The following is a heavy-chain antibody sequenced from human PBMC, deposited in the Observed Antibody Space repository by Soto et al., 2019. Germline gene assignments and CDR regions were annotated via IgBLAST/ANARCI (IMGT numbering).Heavy chain of an antibody. V-gene: IGHV3-30*18. CDR2: ISYDGSNK. CDR1: GFTFSSYG. CDR3: AKDDSGWGGHYFDY. J-gene: IGHJ4*02. D-gene: IGHD6-19*01. Sequence: QVQLVESGGGVVQPGRSLRLSCAASGFTFSSYGMHWVRPAPGKGLEWVAVISYDGSNKYYADSVKGRFTISRDNSKNTLYLQMNSLRAEDTAVYYCAKDDSGWGGHYFDYWGQGTLVTVSS.